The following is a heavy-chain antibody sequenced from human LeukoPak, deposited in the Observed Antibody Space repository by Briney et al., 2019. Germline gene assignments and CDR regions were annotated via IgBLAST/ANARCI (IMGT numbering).Heavy chain of an antibody. J-gene: IGHJ4*02. Sequence: GRSLRLSCAASGFTFSSYGMHWVRQAPGKGLEWVAVISYDGSNKYYADSVKGRFTISRDNSKNTLYLQMNSLRAEDTAVYYCAKDGGYSSSHYWGQGTLVTVSS. CDR1: GFTFSSYG. D-gene: IGHD6-19*01. CDR3: AKDGGYSSSHY. V-gene: IGHV3-30*18. CDR2: ISYDGSNK.